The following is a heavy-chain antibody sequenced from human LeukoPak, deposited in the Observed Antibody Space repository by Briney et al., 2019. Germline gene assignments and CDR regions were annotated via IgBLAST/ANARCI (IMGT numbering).Heavy chain of an antibody. D-gene: IGHD3-22*01. CDR1: GFSLSTSGVG. CDR2: IYWDDDK. Sequence: SGPTLVKPTQTLTLTCTFSGFSLSTSGVGVGWIRQPPGKALEWLALIYWDDDKRYSPSLKSRLTITKDTSKNQVVLTMTNMDPVDTATYYCAHLGAFLVYYYGTYLDYWGQGTLVTVSS. J-gene: IGHJ4*02. CDR3: AHLGAFLVYYYGTYLDY. V-gene: IGHV2-5*02.